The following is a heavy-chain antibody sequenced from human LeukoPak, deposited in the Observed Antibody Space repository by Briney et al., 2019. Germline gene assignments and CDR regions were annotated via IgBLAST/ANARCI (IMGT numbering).Heavy chain of an antibody. J-gene: IGHJ6*02. Sequence: SGPVLVKPTETLTLTCTVSGFSLSNARMGVSWIRRPPGKALEWLAHIFSNDEKSYSTSLKSRLTISRDTSKSQVVLILTDMDPADTATYYCARIVLYYYDSTAYPYYYYGMDVWGQGTTVTVSS. D-gene: IGHD3-22*01. CDR3: ARIVLYYYDSTAYPYYYYGMDV. V-gene: IGHV2-26*01. CDR2: IFSNDEK. CDR1: GFSLSNARMG.